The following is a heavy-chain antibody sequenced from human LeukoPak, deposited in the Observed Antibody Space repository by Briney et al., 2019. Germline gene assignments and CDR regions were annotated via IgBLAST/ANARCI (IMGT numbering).Heavy chain of an antibody. J-gene: IGHJ4*02. Sequence: SQTLSLTCAISGDSVSSDSATWHWFRQSPSRGLEWLGRTYYRSKWYNDYALSVKSRITINPDTSKNQFSLQLNSVTPEDTAVYYCVRDQTGGPLFDYWGQGTLVTVSS. V-gene: IGHV6-1*01. CDR2: TYYRSKWYN. D-gene: IGHD3-16*01. CDR3: VRDQTGGPLFDY. CDR1: GDSVSSDSAT.